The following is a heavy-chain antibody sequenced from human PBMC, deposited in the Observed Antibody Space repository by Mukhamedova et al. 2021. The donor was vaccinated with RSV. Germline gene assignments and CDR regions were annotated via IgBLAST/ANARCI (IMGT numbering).Heavy chain of an antibody. J-gene: IGHJ4*02. V-gene: IGHV4-59*12. CDR2: ISYSGST. D-gene: IGHD6-13*01. CDR3: ARGQRDSSSLYPIRYYFDY. Sequence: IGYISYSGSTDYNPSLKSRVAISVDTSKNQFSLKLSSVTAADTAVYYCARGQRDSSSLYPIRYYFDYWGQGTLVTVSS.